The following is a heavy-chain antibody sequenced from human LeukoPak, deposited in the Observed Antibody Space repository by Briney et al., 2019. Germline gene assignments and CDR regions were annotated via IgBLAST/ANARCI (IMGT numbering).Heavy chain of an antibody. CDR1: GYTFTGYY. D-gene: IGHD3-22*01. Sequence: ASVKVSCKASGYTFTGYYMHWVRQAPGQGLEWMGWINPNSGGTNYAQRFEGRVTMTRDTSISTAYMELSRLRSDDTAVYYCARGEWDYYDSSGQVDYWGQGTLVTVSS. CDR2: INPNSGGT. J-gene: IGHJ4*02. CDR3: ARGEWDYYDSSGQVDY. V-gene: IGHV1-2*02.